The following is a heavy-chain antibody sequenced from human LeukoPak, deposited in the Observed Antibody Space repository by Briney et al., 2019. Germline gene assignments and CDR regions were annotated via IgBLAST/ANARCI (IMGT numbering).Heavy chain of an antibody. V-gene: IGHV4-59*08. CDR2: IYQSGST. J-gene: IGHJ4*02. CDR1: GGPISSYY. CDR3: ARGGSWLVNCDF. D-gene: IGHD5-12*01. Sequence: PSETLSLTCTVSGGPISSYYWSWIRQPPGKGLEGVAYIYQSGSTNYNLSLKSRVTISVDTSKTQFSLNLSSVTGADTAVYYCARGGSWLVNCDFWGQGTLVTVSS.